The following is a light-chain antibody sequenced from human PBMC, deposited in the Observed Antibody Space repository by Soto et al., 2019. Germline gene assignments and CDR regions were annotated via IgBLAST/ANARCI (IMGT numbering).Light chain of an antibody. CDR2: GAS. V-gene: IGKV3-15*01. J-gene: IGKJ1*01. Sequence: EKVMTQSPATLSVSPGEAATLSCRASQSVSSNLAWYQQKPGQPPMLLIYGASTRATGIPARFSGSGSGTDFTLTISSLEPEDFAVCYCQQRSNWPTWTFGQGTTVDIK. CDR1: QSVSSN. CDR3: QQRSNWPTWT.